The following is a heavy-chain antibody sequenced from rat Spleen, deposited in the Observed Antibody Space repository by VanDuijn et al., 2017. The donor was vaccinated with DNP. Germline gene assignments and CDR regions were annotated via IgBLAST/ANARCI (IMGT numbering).Heavy chain of an antibody. V-gene: IGHV3-1*01. Sequence: EVHLQESGPGLVKPSQSLSLTCSVTSYSITSNYWGWIRKFPGNKMEYIGHISYSGSTNYNPSLRSRISITRDTSKNHFFLHLNSVTTEDTATYYCARWTRYFDYWGQGVMVTVSS. CDR2: ISYSGST. CDR1: SYSITSNY. J-gene: IGHJ2*01. D-gene: IGHD1-7*01. CDR3: ARWTRYFDY.